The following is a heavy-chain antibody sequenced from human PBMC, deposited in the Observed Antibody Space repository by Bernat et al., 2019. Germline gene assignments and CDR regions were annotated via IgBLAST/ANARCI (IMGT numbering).Heavy chain of an antibody. CDR3: ARDYYDFWGGYYWSYMDV. CDR1: GFTFSSYG. D-gene: IGHD3-3*01. J-gene: IGHJ6*03. V-gene: IGHV3-33*01. CDR2: IWYDGSNK. Sequence: QVQLVESGGGVVQPGRSLRLSCAASGFTFSSYGMHWVRQAPGKGLEWVAVIWYDGSNKYYADSVKGRFTISRDNSKNTLYLQMNSLRAEDTAVYYCARDYYDFWGGYYWSYMDVWGKGTTVTVSS.